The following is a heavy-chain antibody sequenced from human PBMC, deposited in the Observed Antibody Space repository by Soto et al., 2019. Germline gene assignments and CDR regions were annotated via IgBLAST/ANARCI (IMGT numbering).Heavy chain of an antibody. J-gene: IGHJ4*02. Sequence: QVQLVESGGGVVQPGRSLRLSCAASGFTFSSYAMHWVRQAPGKGLEWVAVISYDGSNKYYADSVKGRFTISRDNSKNTLFLQMNSLRAEATAVYSCARVGRLPYFDSWGQGTLVTVSS. CDR1: GFTFSSYA. D-gene: IGHD4-17*01. V-gene: IGHV3-30-3*01. CDR3: ARVGRLPYFDS. CDR2: ISYDGSNK.